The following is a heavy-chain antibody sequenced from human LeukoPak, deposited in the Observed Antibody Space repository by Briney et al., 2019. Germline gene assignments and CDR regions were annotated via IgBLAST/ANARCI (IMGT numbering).Heavy chain of an antibody. D-gene: IGHD2-15*01. J-gene: IGHJ4*02. CDR3: ARHGGAAGGLDY. CDR1: GGSISGSGYY. Sequence: SETLSLTCTVSGGSISGSGYYWGWIRQPPGKGLEWIGSVYDSGTTHYNPSLKSRVTVHVDTSKNQFSLRLSSVSAADTADYYCARHGGAAGGLDYCGQGNLVTVSS. V-gene: IGHV4-39*01. CDR2: VYDSGTT.